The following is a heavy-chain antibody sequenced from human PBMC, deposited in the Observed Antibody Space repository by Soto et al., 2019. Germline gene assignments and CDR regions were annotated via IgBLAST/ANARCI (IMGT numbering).Heavy chain of an antibody. CDR2: ISYDGSNK. V-gene: IGHV3-30-3*01. J-gene: IGHJ1*01. CDR1: GFTFSSYA. CDR3: ARDRFNGQQLVRGYFQH. D-gene: IGHD6-13*01. Sequence: QVQLVESGGGVVQPGRSLRLFCAASGFTFSSYAMHWVRQAPGKGLEWVAVISYDGSNKYYADSVKGRFTISRDNSKNTLYLQMNSLRAEDTAVYYCARDRFNGQQLVRGYFQHWGQGTLVTVSS.